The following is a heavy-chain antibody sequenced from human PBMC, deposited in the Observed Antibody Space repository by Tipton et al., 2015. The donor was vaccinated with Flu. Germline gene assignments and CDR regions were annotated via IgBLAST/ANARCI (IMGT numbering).Heavy chain of an antibody. CDR1: GGSISSYY. V-gene: IGHV4-59*01. J-gene: IGHJ4*02. Sequence: GLVKPSETLSLTCTVSGGSISSYYWSWIRQPAGKGLEWIAYISSSGTTNYNPSLKSRVTISVDTSQNQFSLKLSSVTAADTAVYYCARQIGGGDCYWGQGTLVTVSS. CDR2: ISSSGTT. D-gene: IGHD2-21*01. CDR3: ARQIGGGDCY.